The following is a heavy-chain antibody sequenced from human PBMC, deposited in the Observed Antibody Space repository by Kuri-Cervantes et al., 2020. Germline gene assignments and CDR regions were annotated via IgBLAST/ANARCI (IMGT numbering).Heavy chain of an antibody. D-gene: IGHD3-22*01. CDR2: ISWDGGST. J-gene: IGHJ4*02. V-gene: IGHV3-43D*03. Sequence: GGSLRLSCAASGFTFSSYAMHWVRQAPGKGLEWVSLISWDGGSTYYADSVKGRFTISRDNSKNSLYLQMNSLRAEDTALYYCAKDIDSSGMVLDYWGQGTLVTVSS. CDR3: AKDIDSSGMVLDY. CDR1: GFTFSSYA.